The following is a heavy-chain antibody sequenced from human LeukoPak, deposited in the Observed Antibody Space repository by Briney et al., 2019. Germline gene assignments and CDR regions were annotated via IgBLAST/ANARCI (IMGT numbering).Heavy chain of an antibody. V-gene: IGHV3-23*01. CDR3: AKDISCSSTSCYRAYYFDY. CDR1: GFTFSSYA. J-gene: IGHJ4*02. CDR2: ISGSGGST. Sequence: GGSLRLSCAASGFTFSSYAMSWVRQAPGKGLEWVSAISGSGGSTYYADSVKGRFTISRDNSKNTLYLQMNSLRAEDTAVYYCAKDISCSSTSCYRAYYFDYWGQGTLVTVSS. D-gene: IGHD2-2*02.